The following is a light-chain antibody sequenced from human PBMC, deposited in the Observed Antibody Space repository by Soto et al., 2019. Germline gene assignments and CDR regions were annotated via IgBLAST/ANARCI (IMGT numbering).Light chain of an antibody. Sequence: EIVLTQSPGTLSLSPGERATLSCRASQSVSNNYLAWYQQKPGQAPRLLIYGASNRATGIPDRFSGSGSGTDFTLTISRLEPEDFAVYFCQQCTKWPETFGQGTKVDIK. V-gene: IGKV3D-20*02. CDR3: QQCTKWPET. CDR1: QSVSNNY. J-gene: IGKJ2*01. CDR2: GAS.